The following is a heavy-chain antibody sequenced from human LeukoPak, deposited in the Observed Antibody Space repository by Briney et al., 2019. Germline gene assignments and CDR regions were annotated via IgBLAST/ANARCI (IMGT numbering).Heavy chain of an antibody. J-gene: IGHJ4*02. V-gene: IGHV3-43D*03. D-gene: IGHD1-26*01. CDR3: AKDGGYSGSQAYFDY. CDR2: ISWDGGST. CDR1: GFTFDDYA. Sequence: GGSLRLSCAASGFTFDDYAMHWVRHAPGKGLEWVSLISWDGGSTYYADSVKGRFTISRDNSKNSLYLQMNSLRAEDTASYYCAKDGGYSGSQAYFDYWGQGTLVTVSS.